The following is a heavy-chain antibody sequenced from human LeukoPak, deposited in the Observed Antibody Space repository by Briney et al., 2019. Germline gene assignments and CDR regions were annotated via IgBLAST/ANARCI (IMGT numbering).Heavy chain of an antibody. Sequence: GGTLRLSCAASGFTFSSYDMSWVRQAPGKGLEWVSYISSSSSNIYYADSVKGRFTISRDNSKNSLYLQMNSLRAEDTAVYYFANFQVEGPINYYGSGSFEPYYMDVWGKGTTVTISS. CDR2: ISSSSSNI. D-gene: IGHD3-10*01. CDR3: ANFQVEGPINYYGSGSFEPYYMDV. J-gene: IGHJ6*03. CDR1: GFTFSSYD. V-gene: IGHV3-21*01.